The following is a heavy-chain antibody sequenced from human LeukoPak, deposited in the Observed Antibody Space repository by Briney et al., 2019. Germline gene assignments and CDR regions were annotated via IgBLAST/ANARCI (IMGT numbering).Heavy chain of an antibody. V-gene: IGHV3-30*18. CDR3: AKDLGIAVARTNLYYGMDV. Sequence: PGGSLRLSCAASGFTFSSYGMHSVRQAPGKGLEWVAVISYDGSNKYYADSVKGRFTISRDNSKNTLYLQMNSLRAEDTAVYYCAKDLGIAVARTNLYYGMDVWGQGTTVTVSS. CDR1: GFTFSSYG. J-gene: IGHJ6*02. CDR2: ISYDGSNK. D-gene: IGHD6-19*01.